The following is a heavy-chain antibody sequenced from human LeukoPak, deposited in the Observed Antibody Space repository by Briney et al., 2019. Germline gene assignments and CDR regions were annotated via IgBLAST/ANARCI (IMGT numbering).Heavy chain of an antibody. D-gene: IGHD3-16*02. CDR1: GYTFTSYG. CDR2: ISAYNGNT. CDR3: ARDPGRAYVWGSYRQNPQDLDY. V-gene: IGHV1-18*04. J-gene: IGHJ4*02. Sequence: ASVKVSCKASGYTFTSYGISWVRQAPGQGLEWMGWISAYNGNTNYAQKLQGRVTMTTDTSTSTAYMELRSLRSDDTAVYYCARDPGRAYVWGSYRQNPQDLDYWGQGTLVTVSS.